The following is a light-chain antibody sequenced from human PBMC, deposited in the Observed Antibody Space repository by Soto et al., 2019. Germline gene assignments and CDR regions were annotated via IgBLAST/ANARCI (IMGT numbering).Light chain of an antibody. V-gene: IGKV3-20*01. CDR2: AAS. J-gene: IGKJ2*01. Sequence: EIVLTQSPGTLSLSPGERATLSCRASQSVSSNYLAWYQQKPGQAPRLLIYAASNRATGIPDRFSGSGSGTDFTLTISRLEPKDFVLYFCQQYGSSLYTFGQGTKLEIK. CDR1: QSVSSNY. CDR3: QQYGSSLYT.